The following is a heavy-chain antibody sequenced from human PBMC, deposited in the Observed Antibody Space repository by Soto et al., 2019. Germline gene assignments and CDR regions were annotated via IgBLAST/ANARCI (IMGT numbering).Heavy chain of an antibody. Sequence: QVQLVQSGAEEKKPGASVKVSCKASGYTFTSYAIHWVRQAPGQRLEWMGWINAGNGNTKYSQKLQGRVTITRDTSGSTAYMELSSLRSEDTAVYCCARGLRGYSPPFDYWSQGTLVIVCS. V-gene: IGHV1-3*05. D-gene: IGHD3-16*01. CDR3: ARGLRGYSPPFDY. CDR1: GYTFTSYA. CDR2: INAGNGNT. J-gene: IGHJ4*02.